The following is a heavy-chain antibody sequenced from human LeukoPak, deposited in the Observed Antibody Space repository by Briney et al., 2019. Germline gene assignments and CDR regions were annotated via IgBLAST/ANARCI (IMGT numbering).Heavy chain of an antibody. CDR3: AKNRGSGSYNDY. CDR1: GFTFSDYW. D-gene: IGHD3-10*01. J-gene: IGHJ4*02. Sequence: GGSLRLSCASSGFTFSDYWMSWVRQAPGKGLEWVANIKQDGSEKYYVDSVKGRLTISRDNAKNSLYLQMNSLRTEDTAVYYCAKNRGSGSYNDYWGQGTLVTVSS. V-gene: IGHV3-7*01. CDR2: IKQDGSEK.